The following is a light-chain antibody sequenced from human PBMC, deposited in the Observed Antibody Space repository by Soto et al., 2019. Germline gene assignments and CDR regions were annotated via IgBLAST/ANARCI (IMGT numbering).Light chain of an antibody. V-gene: IGLV2-8*01. CDR1: SSDVGGYNY. J-gene: IGLJ1*01. CDR3: TSYAGGNNV. Sequence: QSALTQPPSASGSPGKSVTISCPGTSSDVGGYNYDSWYQQHPGKVPKLMVYEVNKRPSGVPDRFSGSKSGNTASLTVSGLQAEDEADYYCTSYAGGNNVFGTGTKLTVL. CDR2: EVN.